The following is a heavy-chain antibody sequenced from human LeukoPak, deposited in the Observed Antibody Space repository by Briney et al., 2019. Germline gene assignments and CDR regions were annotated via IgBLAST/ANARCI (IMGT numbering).Heavy chain of an antibody. CDR1: GGTINSHY. J-gene: IGHJ4*02. D-gene: IGHD4-17*01. Sequence: PSETLSLTCTVSGGTINSHYWSWIRQPPGEGLEWIAYTHTNGRTKYNPSLKSRVTISLDTSKNQFSLNMYSVTAADTAVYFCARHYLYGDSSWDSWGPGNLVTVYS. V-gene: IGHV4-4*09. CDR2: THTNGRT. CDR3: ARHYLYGDSSWDS.